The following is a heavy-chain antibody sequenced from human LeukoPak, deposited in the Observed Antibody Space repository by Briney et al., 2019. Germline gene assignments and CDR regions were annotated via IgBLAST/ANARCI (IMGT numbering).Heavy chain of an antibody. CDR3: ARGWLAETTVVTPYNY. Sequence: VASVKVSFTASGGTFSNYAINWVRQAPGQGLEWMGGIIPIFGKANYAQKFQGRVTITADESTRTAYMELSSLRSEDTAVYYCARGWLAETTVVTPYNYWGRGTLVSVSS. V-gene: IGHV1-69*13. CDR1: GGTFSNYA. J-gene: IGHJ4*02. CDR2: IIPIFGKA. D-gene: IGHD4-23*01.